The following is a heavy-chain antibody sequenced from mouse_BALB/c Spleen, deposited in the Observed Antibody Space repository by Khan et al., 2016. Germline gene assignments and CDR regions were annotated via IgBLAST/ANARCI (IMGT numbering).Heavy chain of an antibody. J-gene: IGHJ4*01. D-gene: IGHD2-1*01. CDR3: TRSAYGNHPYYAMDY. V-gene: IGHV1-61*01. CDR2: IHPSDSES. Sequence: QVQLKQSGTELVRPGASVKLSCKASGYSFTRYWMIWVKQRPGQGLEWIGMIHPSDSESRLNQKFKDKATFTVDNYSSIAYMQLSSPTSEDSAVYYCTRSAYGNHPYYAMDYWGQGTSVTVSS. CDR1: GYSFTRYW.